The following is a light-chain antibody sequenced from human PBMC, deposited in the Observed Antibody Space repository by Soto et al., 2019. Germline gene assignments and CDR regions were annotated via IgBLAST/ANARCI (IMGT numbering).Light chain of an antibody. J-gene: IGKJ1*01. V-gene: IGKV1-39*01. CDR1: QSISSS. CDR2: AAS. CDR3: QKSYCTLWT. Sequence: DIQMTQSPSSLSASVEDRVTITCRASQSISSSLNWSQQKPGKAPKLLIYAASSLQSGVPSRFSSRGSGPAFTIPISSLQPDDFATDYCQKSYCTLWTFVQRTKVQIK.